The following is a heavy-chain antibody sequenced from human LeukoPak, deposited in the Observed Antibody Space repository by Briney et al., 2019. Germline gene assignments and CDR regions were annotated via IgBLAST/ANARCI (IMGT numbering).Heavy chain of an antibody. CDR3: ARVGYDILTGYDGAFDI. V-gene: IGHV4-34*01. CDR1: GGSFSGYY. D-gene: IGHD3-9*01. J-gene: IGHJ3*02. Sequence: SETLPLTCAVYGGSFSGYYWSWIRQPPGKGLEWIGEINHSGSTNYNPSLKSRVTISVDTSKNQFSLKLSSVTAADTAVYYCARVGYDILTGYDGAFDIWGQGTMVTVSS. CDR2: INHSGST.